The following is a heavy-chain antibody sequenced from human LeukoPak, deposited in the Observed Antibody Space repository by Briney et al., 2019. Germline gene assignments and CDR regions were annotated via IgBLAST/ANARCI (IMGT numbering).Heavy chain of an antibody. V-gene: IGHV3-11*04. CDR2: ISSSGNTI. Sequence: GGSLRLSCVASGFTFSDYDMSWIRQAPGKGLEWLSYISSSGNTIYEADSVKGRFTISRDIAKSTMFLQMDSLRAEDTAVYYCARVATTSSKWSLDYWGQGTLVTVSS. J-gene: IGHJ4*02. CDR1: GFTFSDYD. CDR3: ARVATTSSKWSLDY. D-gene: IGHD2-2*01.